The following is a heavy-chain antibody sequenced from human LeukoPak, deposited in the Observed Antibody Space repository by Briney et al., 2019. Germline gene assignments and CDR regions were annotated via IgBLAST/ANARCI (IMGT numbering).Heavy chain of an antibody. D-gene: IGHD6-13*01. Sequence: PGGSLRLSCAASGFTLSDYYMSWIRQAPGKGLEWVSYISSSGSTIYYADSVKGRFTISRDNAKNTLYLQMNSLRAEDTAVYYCANPSIAAAGAVDYWGQGTLVTVSS. CDR1: GFTLSDYY. V-gene: IGHV3-11*01. J-gene: IGHJ4*02. CDR3: ANPSIAAAGAVDY. CDR2: ISSSGSTI.